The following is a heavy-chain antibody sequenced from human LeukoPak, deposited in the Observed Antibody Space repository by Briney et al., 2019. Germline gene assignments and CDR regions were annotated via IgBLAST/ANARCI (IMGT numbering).Heavy chain of an antibody. V-gene: IGHV1-18*04. CDR2: ISAYNGNT. CDR1: GYTFTGYY. Sequence: ASVKVSCKASGYTFTGYYMHWVRQAPGQGLEWMGWISAYNGNTNYAQKLQGRVTMTTDTSTSTAYMELRSLRSDDTAVYYCARVGTVRGVIVANYFDYWGQGTLVTVSS. J-gene: IGHJ4*02. CDR3: ARVGTVRGVIVANYFDY. D-gene: IGHD3-10*01.